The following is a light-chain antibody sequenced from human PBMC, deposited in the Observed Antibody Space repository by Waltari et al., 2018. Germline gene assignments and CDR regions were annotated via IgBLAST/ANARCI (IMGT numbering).Light chain of an antibody. Sequence: EIVLTQSPGPLSLSPGERATFSCRASQSVSRNYLSWYQQKRGQPPRLLIYDTSSRATGIPARCSGRWSGTDFTLTISSLEPEDFAVYYCQQYGSPPLTFGGGTKVEIK. V-gene: IGKV3-20*01. CDR2: DTS. J-gene: IGKJ4*01. CDR3: QQYGSPPLT. CDR1: QSVSRNY.